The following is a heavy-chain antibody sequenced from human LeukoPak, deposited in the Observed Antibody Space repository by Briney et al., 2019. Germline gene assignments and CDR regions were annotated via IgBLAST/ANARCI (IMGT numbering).Heavy chain of an antibody. Sequence: GGSLRLSCAASGFTFGSYWMHWVRQAPGKGLVWVSRINSDGSNTGYADSVKGRFTISRDNAKNTLFLQMNSLRAEDTAVYHRVREDVPAGAYYWGQGTLVTVSS. D-gene: IGHD2-2*01. CDR3: VREDVPAGAYY. J-gene: IGHJ4*02. V-gene: IGHV3-74*01. CDR1: GFTFGSYW. CDR2: INSDGSNT.